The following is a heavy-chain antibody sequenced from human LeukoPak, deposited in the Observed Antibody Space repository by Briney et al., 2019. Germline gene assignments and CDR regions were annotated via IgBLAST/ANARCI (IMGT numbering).Heavy chain of an antibody. Sequence: SVKVSCKASGGTFSSYAISWVRQAPGQGLESMGGIIPIFGTANYAQKFQGRVTITADESTSTAYMELSSLRSEDTAVYYCARAGTIPYYYYYMDVWGKGTTVTVSS. D-gene: IGHD1-1*01. CDR1: GGTFSSYA. CDR2: IIPIFGTA. CDR3: ARAGTIPYYYYYMDV. V-gene: IGHV1-69*13. J-gene: IGHJ6*03.